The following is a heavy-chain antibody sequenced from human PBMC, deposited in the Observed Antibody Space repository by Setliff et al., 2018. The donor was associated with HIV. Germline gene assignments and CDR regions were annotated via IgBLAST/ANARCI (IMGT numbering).Heavy chain of an antibody. Sequence: PSETLSLTCTVSGGSISSDTYHYSWIRQPAGKGLEWIGNIYHVGRAFYSPSLESRVSISVDTSKNQFSLRLTSVTAADTAVYYCARLLGRTVVVINAGFDYWGQGTLVTVSS. V-gene: IGHV4-39*07. J-gene: IGHJ4*02. CDR2: IYHVGRA. CDR1: GGSISSDTYH. D-gene: IGHD2-15*01. CDR3: ARLLGRTVVVINAGFDY.